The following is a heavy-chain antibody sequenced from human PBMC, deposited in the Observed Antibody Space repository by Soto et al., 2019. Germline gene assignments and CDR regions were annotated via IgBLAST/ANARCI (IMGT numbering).Heavy chain of an antibody. J-gene: IGHJ4*01. CDR3: ANGPDQRPIDY. Sequence: RGSVGLCCAASGDTLSDDLMHWVLQVPGKKLLWVSRISVDRGDTTYADSVKGRFTISRDNAKNTLYLQMDTLRAEDTAIYYCANGPDQRPIDYWGHRCLVTVSS. D-gene: IGHD2-2*01. CDR2: ISVDRGDT. V-gene: IGHV3-74*01. CDR1: GDTLSDDL.